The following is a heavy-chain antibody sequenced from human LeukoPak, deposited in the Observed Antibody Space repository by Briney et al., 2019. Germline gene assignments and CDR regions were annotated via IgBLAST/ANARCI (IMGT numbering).Heavy chain of an antibody. J-gene: IGHJ4*02. CDR1: GGSFRGYY. CDR2: INHSGST. D-gene: IGHD6-19*01. Sequence: SETLSLTCAVYGGSFRGYYWSWIRQPPGKGLEWIGEINHSGSTNYNPSLKSRVTISVDTSKNQFSLKLSSVTAADTAVYYCARVDGSGWYDFDYWGQGTLVTVSS. CDR3: ARVDGSGWYDFDY. V-gene: IGHV4-34*01.